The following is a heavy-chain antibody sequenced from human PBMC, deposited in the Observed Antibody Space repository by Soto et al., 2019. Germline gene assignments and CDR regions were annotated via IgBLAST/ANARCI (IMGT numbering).Heavy chain of an antibody. V-gene: IGHV4-31*03. CDR2: IYYSGST. CDR3: ARARSTAMVYFDY. D-gene: IGHD5-18*01. CDR1: GGSISSGGYY. Sequence: SETLSLTCTVSGGSISSGGYYWSWIRQHPGKGLEWIGYIYYSGSTYYNPSPKSRVTISVDTSKNQFSLKLSSVTAAYTAVYYCARARSTAMVYFDYWGQGTLVTVSS. J-gene: IGHJ4*02.